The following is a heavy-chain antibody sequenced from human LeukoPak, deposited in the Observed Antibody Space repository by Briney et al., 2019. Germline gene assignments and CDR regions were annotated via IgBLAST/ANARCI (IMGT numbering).Heavy chain of an antibody. J-gene: IGHJ4*02. Sequence: ASVKVSCKASGYTFTGYYMHWVRQAPGQGLEWMGWINPNSGGTNYAQKFQGGVTMTRDTSISTAYMELSRLRSDDTAVYYCARGGGGAIPNYNYWGQGTLVTVSS. CDR2: INPNSGGT. CDR3: ARGGGGAIPNYNY. CDR1: GYTFTGYY. V-gene: IGHV1-2*02. D-gene: IGHD3-16*02.